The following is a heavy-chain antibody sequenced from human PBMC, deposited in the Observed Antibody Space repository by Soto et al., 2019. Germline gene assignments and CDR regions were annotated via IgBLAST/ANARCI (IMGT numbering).Heavy chain of an antibody. D-gene: IGHD2-2*01. CDR3: ARDVWDIVVVPAVPFDY. CDR2: ISAYNGNT. Sequence: QVQLVQSGAEVKKPGASVKVSCKASGYTFTSYGISWVRQAPGQGLEWMGWISAYNGNTNYAQKLQGRVTMTTDTSTSTAYVELRSLRSDDTAVYYCARDVWDIVVVPAVPFDYWGQGTLVTVSS. CDR1: GYTFTSYG. V-gene: IGHV1-18*01. J-gene: IGHJ4*02.